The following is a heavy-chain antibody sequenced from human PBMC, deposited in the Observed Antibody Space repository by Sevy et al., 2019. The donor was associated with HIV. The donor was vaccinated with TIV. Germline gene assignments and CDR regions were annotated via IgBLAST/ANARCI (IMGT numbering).Heavy chain of an antibody. Sequence: GGSLRLSCAASGFTFSSYAMHWVRQAPGKGLEWVAVISYDGSNKYYADSVKGRFTISRDNSKNTLYLQMNSLRAEDTALDYCARVKTVGAPFGHWGQGTLVTGSS. V-gene: IGHV3-30-3*01. CDR3: ARVKTVGAPFGH. J-gene: IGHJ4*02. CDR2: ISYDGSNK. CDR1: GFTFSSYA. D-gene: IGHD1-26*01.